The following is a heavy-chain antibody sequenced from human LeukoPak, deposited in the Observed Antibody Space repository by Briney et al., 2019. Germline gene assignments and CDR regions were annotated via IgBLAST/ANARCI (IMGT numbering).Heavy chain of an antibody. Sequence: GGSLRLSCAASGFTFSSYAMSWVRQAPGKGLEWVSTISGSGGSPYYADSVKGRFTISRENSKNTVYLQMNSLRAEDTAVYYCARDRELNTADYWGQGTLVTVSS. CDR2: ISGSGGSP. D-gene: IGHD4-17*01. V-gene: IGHV3-23*01. CDR1: GFTFSSYA. J-gene: IGHJ4*02. CDR3: ARDRELNTADY.